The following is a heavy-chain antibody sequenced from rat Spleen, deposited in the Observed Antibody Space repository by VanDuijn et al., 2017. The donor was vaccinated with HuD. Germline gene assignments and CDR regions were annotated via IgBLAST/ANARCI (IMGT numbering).Heavy chain of an antibody. CDR3: NYREWTSDYMNRCAD. V-gene: IGHV5-31*01. CDR1: GFTFNIYW. Sequence: EVQLVESGGGLVQPGRSLKLSCVASGFTFNIYWMTWIRQAPGKGLEWVASITNTGGSTYYPDSVKGRFTISRDNAKSTLYLQMHSQRSVDTDTNYCNYREWTSDYMNRCADGGEGTLGDVSS. J-gene: IGHJ3*01. CDR2: ITNTGGST. D-gene: IGHD1-2*01.